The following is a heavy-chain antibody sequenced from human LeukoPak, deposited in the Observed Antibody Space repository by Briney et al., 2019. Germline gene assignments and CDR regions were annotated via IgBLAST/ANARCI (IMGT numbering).Heavy chain of an antibody. CDR2: NMNT. V-gene: IGHV4-61*08. Sequence: SETLSLTCIVSGASVSSGDHHWSWIRQAPGKGLEWIGHNMNTYYNPSLKSRVTISVDTSKNQFSLKLSSVTAADTAVYYCARGRYYYDSSGYPDAFGIWGQGTMVTVSS. J-gene: IGHJ3*02. CDR3: ARGRYYYDSSGYPDAFGI. D-gene: IGHD3-22*01. CDR1: GASVSSGDHH.